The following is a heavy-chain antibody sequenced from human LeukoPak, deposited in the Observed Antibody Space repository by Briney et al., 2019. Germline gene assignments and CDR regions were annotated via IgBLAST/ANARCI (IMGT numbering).Heavy chain of an antibody. Sequence: GGSLRLSCAAAGFTFSSYAMSWVRHAPGKWREWVSAISGSGGSTYYADSVKGRFTISRDNSKNTLYLQMNSLRAEDTAVYYCAKQQWLVRHYFDYWGQGTLVTVSS. J-gene: IGHJ4*02. CDR3: AKQQWLVRHYFDY. CDR1: GFTFSSYA. V-gene: IGHV3-23*01. D-gene: IGHD6-19*01. CDR2: ISGSGGST.